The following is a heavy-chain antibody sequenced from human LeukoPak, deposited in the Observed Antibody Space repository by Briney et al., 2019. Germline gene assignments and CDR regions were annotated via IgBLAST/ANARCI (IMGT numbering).Heavy chain of an antibody. CDR3: ARGPRSDP. Sequence: ASVKVSCKTSGYPFTTWEINWVRQAAGQGLEWMGWVHPKSGNTAYAQKFQGRVTMTRDTSISTAYMELSGLRSDDTAVYFCARGPRSDPWGQGTLVTVSS. V-gene: IGHV1-8*01. CDR2: VHPKSGNT. J-gene: IGHJ5*02. CDR1: GYPFTTWE.